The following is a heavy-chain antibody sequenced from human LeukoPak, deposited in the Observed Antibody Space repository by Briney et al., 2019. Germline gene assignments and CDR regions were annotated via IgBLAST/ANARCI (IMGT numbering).Heavy chain of an antibody. CDR3: AGGYCSSTSCYYAFDV. D-gene: IGHD2-2*01. V-gene: IGHV3-23*01. CDR2: ISGSGGCT. CDR1: GFTFSSYA. Sequence: GGSLRLSCAASGFTFSSYAMSWVRQAPGKGLEWVSAISGSGGCTYYADSVKGRFTISRDNSKNTLYLQMSSLRAEDTAVYYCAGGYCSSTSCYYAFDVWGQGTMVTVSS. J-gene: IGHJ3*01.